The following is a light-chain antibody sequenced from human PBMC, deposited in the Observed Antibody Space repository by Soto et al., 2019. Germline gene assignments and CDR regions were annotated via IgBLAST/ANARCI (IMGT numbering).Light chain of an antibody. Sequence: QSALPQPASVSGSPGQSITISCTGTSRDIGTSNLVSWYQQYPGKAPKLMIYEVTKRPSGISSRFSGSKSGNTASLTISGLYTEDSADYCCFSYTGIDNALFVFGNKTKVTVL. J-gene: IGLJ1*01. CDR3: FSYTGIDNALFV. CDR1: SRDIGTSNL. CDR2: EVT. V-gene: IGLV2-23*02.